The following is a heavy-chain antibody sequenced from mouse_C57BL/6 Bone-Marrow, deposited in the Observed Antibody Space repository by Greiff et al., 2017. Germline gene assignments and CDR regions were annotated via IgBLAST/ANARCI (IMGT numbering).Heavy chain of an antibody. CDR2: IYPGSGST. CDR1: GYTFTSYW. V-gene: IGHV1-55*01. Sequence: QVQLQQPGAELVKPGASVKMSCKASGYTFTSYWITWVKQRPGQGLEWIGDIYPGSGSTNYNEKFKSKATLTVDTSSSTAYMQRNSLTSEDSAVYYCARERGYGNYYFDDWGQGTTLTVSS. J-gene: IGHJ2*01. D-gene: IGHD2-10*02. CDR3: ARERGYGNYYFDD.